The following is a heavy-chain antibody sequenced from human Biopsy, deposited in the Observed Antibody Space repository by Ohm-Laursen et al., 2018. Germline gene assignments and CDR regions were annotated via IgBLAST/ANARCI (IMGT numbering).Heavy chain of an antibody. CDR2: TYKGGNT. V-gene: IGHV4-4*07. CDR3: ARDLPSSYYYAMDV. CDR1: GASITSYY. J-gene: IGHJ6*02. Sequence: SDTLSRTCTVSGASITSYYWSWIRQPAGKGLEWIGHTYKGGNTNHNPSLKSRVSMSVDTSKNQLSLTLRSVTAADTAVYYCARDLPSSYYYAMDVWGQGTTVTVSS.